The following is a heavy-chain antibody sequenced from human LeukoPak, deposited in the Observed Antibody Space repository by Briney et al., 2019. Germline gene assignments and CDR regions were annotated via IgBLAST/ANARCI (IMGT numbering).Heavy chain of an antibody. CDR1: GYTFTGYY. Sequence: ASVKVSCKASGYTFTGYYMHWVRQAPGQGLEWMGWINPNSGGTNYAQKFQGRVTMTRDTSISTAYMELSRLRSDDTAVYYCARVKEIVVVAATLFHWGQGTLVTVSS. CDR2: INPNSGGT. V-gene: IGHV1-2*02. J-gene: IGHJ4*02. CDR3: ARVKEIVVVAATLFH. D-gene: IGHD2-15*01.